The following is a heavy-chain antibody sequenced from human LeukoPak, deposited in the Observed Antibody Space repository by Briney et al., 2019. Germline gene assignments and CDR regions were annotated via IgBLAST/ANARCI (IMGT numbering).Heavy chain of an antibody. J-gene: IGHJ4*02. V-gene: IGHV3-7*01. CDR2: INQDGSAK. CDR1: GFTFSSYW. D-gene: IGHD6-19*01. CDR3: ARDGVAVAGLFGY. Sequence: GGSLRLSCAASGFTFSSYWMTWVRQAPGKGLEWVANINQDGSAKYYEDSVKGRFTISRGNARNSLYLQVNSLRAEDTAVYYCARDGVAVAGLFGYWGQGTLVTVSS.